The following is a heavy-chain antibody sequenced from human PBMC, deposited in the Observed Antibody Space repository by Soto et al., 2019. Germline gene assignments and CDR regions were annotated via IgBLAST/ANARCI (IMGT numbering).Heavy chain of an antibody. D-gene: IGHD3-3*01. CDR3: AREIIVLRYYYGMDV. V-gene: IGHV4-34*01. Sequence: SETLSVTCAVYGGSFSGYYWSWIRQPPGKGLEWIGEINHSGSTNYNPPLKSRVTISVDTSKNQFSLKLSSVTAADTAVYYCAREIIVLRYYYGMDVWGQGTTVTVSS. J-gene: IGHJ6*02. CDR1: GGSFSGYY. CDR2: INHSGST.